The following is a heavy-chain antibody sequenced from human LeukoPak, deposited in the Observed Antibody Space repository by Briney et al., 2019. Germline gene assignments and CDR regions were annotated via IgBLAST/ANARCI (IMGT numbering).Heavy chain of an antibody. V-gene: IGHV1-69*04. CDR3: ARGLIVVPFDY. CDR1: GGTFSSYA. D-gene: IGHD2-15*01. Sequence: GASVKVSCKASGGTFSSYAISWVRQAPGQGLEWMGRIIPIFGIANYAQKLQGRVTMTTDTSTSTAYMELRSLRSDDTVVYYCARGLIVVPFDYWGQGTLVTVSS. CDR2: IIPIFGIA. J-gene: IGHJ4*02.